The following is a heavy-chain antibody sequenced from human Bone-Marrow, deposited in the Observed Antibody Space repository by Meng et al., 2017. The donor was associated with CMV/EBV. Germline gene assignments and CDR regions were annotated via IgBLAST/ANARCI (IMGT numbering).Heavy chain of an antibody. V-gene: IGHV3-9*01. CDR3: ARIRTARFDYYYYGMDV. J-gene: IGHJ6*02. D-gene: IGHD2-15*01. CDR1: GFTFDDYA. CDR2: ISWNSGSI. Sequence: SLKISCAASGFTFDDYAMHWVRQAPGKGLEWVSGISWNSGSIGYADSVKGRFTISRDNAKNSLYLQMNSLRAEDTAVYYCARIRTARFDYYYYGMDVWGQGTTVTVSS.